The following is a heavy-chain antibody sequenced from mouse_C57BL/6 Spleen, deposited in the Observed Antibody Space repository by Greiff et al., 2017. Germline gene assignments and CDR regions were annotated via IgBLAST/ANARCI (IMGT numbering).Heavy chain of an antibody. CDR3: AREGYCDNYVGAY. J-gene: IGHJ3*01. D-gene: IGHD2-1*01. V-gene: IGHV1-61*01. CDR2: IYPSDSET. Sequence: QVQLQQPGAELVRPGSSVKLSCKASGYTFTSYWMDWVKQRPGQGLEWIGNIYPSDSETNYNQKFKDKATLTVDKSSGTAYMRRSSLTSEDSAVCYRAREGYCDNYVGAYWGQGTLVTVSA. CDR1: GYTFTSYW.